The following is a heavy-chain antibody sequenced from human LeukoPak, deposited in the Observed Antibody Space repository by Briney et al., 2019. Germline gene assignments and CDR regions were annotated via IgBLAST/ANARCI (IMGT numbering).Heavy chain of an antibody. V-gene: IGHV3-48*02. CDR1: GFTFSSYS. J-gene: IGHJ4*02. CDR3: AREVTDSFWDY. Sequence: GGSLRLSCAASGFTFSSYSMNWVRQAPGKGLEWVSYISSSSTIYYADSVKGRFTISRDNAKNSLYLQMNSLRDEDTAVYYCAREVTDSFWDYWGQGTLVTVSS. D-gene: IGHD3-3*01. CDR2: ISSSSTI.